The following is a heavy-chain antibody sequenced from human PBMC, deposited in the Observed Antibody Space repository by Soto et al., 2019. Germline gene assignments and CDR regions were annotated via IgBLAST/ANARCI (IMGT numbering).Heavy chain of an antibody. V-gene: IGHV1-8*01. CDR1: GYTFTSYD. D-gene: IGHD3-3*01. CDR2: MDPNSGST. J-gene: IGHJ6*02. Sequence: QAQLVQSGAEVKKPGASVKVSCKASGYTFTSYDINWVRQAPGQGLEWLGWMDPNSGSTGYAQNFQGRVTITRNISINTDHMELRSLRSEDTAAYYCARERKFDFWRKGLDVWGQGTTVTVSS. CDR3: ARERKFDFWRKGLDV.